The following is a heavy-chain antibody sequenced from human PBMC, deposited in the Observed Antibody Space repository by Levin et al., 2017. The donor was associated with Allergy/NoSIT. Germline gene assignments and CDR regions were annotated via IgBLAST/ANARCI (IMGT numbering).Heavy chain of an antibody. CDR1: GGSISSSSYY. D-gene: IGHD3-9*01. V-gene: IGHV4-39*01. CDR3: ARHFWLPYPDAFDI. CDR2: IYYSGST. J-gene: IGHJ3*02. Sequence: SETLSLTCTVSGGSISSSSYYWGWIRQPPGKGLEWIGSIYYSGSTYYNPSLKSRVTISVDTSKNQFSLKLSSVTAADPAVYYCARHFWLPYPDAFDIWGQGTMVTVSS.